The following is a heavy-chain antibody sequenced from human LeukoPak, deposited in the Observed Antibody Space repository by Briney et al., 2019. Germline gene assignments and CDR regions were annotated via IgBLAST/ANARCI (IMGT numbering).Heavy chain of an antibody. Sequence: SETLSLTCTVSGDSINNYYWSWIRQPAGKGLDWIGRIYTSGTTNYNPSLKSRVTMSVDTSKNQFSLKLSSVTAADTAMYYCARESYASSYVFDYWGQGTLVTVSS. CDR3: ARESYASSYVFDY. D-gene: IGHD6-6*01. CDR1: GDSINNYY. CDR2: IYTSGTT. V-gene: IGHV4-4*07. J-gene: IGHJ4*02.